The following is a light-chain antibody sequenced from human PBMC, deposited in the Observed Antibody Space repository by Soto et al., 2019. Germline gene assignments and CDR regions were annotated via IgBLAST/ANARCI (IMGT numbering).Light chain of an antibody. Sequence: EMLLTQSPGNLSLSPGDSAALACRASQSVSNNYLAWYQQKPGQAPRLLIYGASNRATGIQDRFSGSGSGTEFTLTIRRLEPEDFAVYYCKQYGSSGTCGQGTKVDIK. CDR3: KQYGSSGT. V-gene: IGKV3-20*01. J-gene: IGKJ1*01. CDR2: GAS. CDR1: QSVSNNY.